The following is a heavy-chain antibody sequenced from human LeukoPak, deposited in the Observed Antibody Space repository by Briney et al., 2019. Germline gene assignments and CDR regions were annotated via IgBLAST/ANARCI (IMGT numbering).Heavy chain of an antibody. J-gene: IGHJ5*02. CDR2: MNPNSGNT. CDR1: GYTFTSYD. V-gene: IGHV1-8*01. Sequence: ASVKVSCKASGYTFTSYDINWVRQATGEGLEWMGWMNPNSGNTGYAQKFQGRVTMTRDTSTSTVYMELSSLRSEDTAVYYCAREGVGSRGTGFDPWGQGTLVTVSS. D-gene: IGHD1-7*01. CDR3: AREGVGSRGTGFDP.